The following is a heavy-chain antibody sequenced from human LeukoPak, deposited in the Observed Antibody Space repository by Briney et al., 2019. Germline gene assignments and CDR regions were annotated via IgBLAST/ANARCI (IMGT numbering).Heavy chain of an antibody. CDR3: ARVGPGSYYYDSSGYYRYRYYFDY. Sequence: GGSLRLSCAASGFTFSSYWMSWVRQAPGKGLEWVANIKQDGSEKYYVDSVKGRFTISRDNAKNSLYLQMNSLRAEDTAVYYCARVGPGSYYYDSSGYYRYRYYFDYWGQGTLVTVSS. CDR2: IKQDGSEK. V-gene: IGHV3-7*03. D-gene: IGHD3-22*01. CDR1: GFTFSSYW. J-gene: IGHJ4*02.